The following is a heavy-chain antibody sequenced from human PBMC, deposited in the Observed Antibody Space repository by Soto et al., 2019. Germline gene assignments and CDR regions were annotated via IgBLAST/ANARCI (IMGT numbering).Heavy chain of an antibody. J-gene: IGHJ3*02. V-gene: IGHV3-33*01. CDR2: IWYDGSNK. D-gene: IGHD3-22*01. CDR1: GFTFSSYG. CDR3: ARDRDSSGYPDAFDI. Sequence: GSQSHSCAASGFTFSSYGMHWVRQAPGKGLEWVAVIWYDGSNKYYADSVKGRFTISRDNSKNTLYLQMNSLRAEDTAVYYCARDRDSSGYPDAFDIWGQGTMVTVSS.